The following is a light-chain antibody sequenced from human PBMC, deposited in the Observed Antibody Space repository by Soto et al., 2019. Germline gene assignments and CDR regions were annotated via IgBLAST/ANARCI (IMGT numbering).Light chain of an antibody. CDR3: SSYAGSSNYV. Sequence: QSALTQPPSASGSPGQSVTISCTGTSSDVGNYNYVSWYQQHPGKAPKLMIYVVSKRPSGVPDRFSGSKSGNTASLTVSGLQAEDEADYYCSSYAGSSNYVFGTGTKLTVL. J-gene: IGLJ1*01. CDR2: VVS. CDR1: SSDVGNYNY. V-gene: IGLV2-8*01.